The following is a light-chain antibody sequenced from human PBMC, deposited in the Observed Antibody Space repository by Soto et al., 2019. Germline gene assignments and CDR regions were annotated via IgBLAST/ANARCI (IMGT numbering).Light chain of an antibody. CDR3: QQYNHGPRAT. Sequence: IVMTQAPATLSVSLGERATLSCRASQSINSNLAWYQQKPGQAPRLLMFRASIRAAGFPARFSGTGSGTDFNIPISRLKSEESAVSYCQQYNHGPRATFGGGTKVDI. V-gene: IGKV3-15*01. J-gene: IGKJ4*02. CDR2: RAS. CDR1: QSINSN.